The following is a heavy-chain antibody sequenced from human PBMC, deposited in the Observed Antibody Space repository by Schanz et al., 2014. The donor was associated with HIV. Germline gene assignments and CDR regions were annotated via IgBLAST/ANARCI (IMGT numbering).Heavy chain of an antibody. V-gene: IGHV3-33*01. D-gene: IGHD2-15*01. CDR3: ARRSTPGGYYGMDV. Sequence: QVQLVESGGGVVQPGRSLRLSCAASGFTFSSYGMNWVRQAPGKGLEWVAVIWYDGSKKYYADSVKGRFTISRDNSKNTLYLQMNSLRAEDTAVYYCARRSTPGGYYGMDVWGQGTTVTVSS. J-gene: IGHJ6*02. CDR2: IWYDGSKK. CDR1: GFTFSSYG.